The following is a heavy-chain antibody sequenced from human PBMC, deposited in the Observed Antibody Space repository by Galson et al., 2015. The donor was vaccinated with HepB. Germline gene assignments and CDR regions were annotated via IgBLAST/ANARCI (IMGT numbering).Heavy chain of an antibody. D-gene: IGHD5-18*01. CDR2: ISSSSGSI. Sequence: SLRLSCAASGFTFSRYSMNWVRQAPGKGLEWVSYISSSSGSIHYADSVKGRFTISRDNAKNSLYLQMNNLRAEDTAVYYCARRGYNHGGLFGWGQGTLVTVSS. CDR3: ARRGYNHGGLFG. J-gene: IGHJ4*02. CDR1: GFTFSRYS. V-gene: IGHV3-48*04.